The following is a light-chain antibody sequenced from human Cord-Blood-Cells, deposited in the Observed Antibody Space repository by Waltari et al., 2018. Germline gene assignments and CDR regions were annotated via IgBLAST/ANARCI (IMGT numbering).Light chain of an antibody. CDR3: AAWDDSLSGRV. CDR1: SSNIGSNY. CDR2: RNN. J-gene: IGLJ3*02. V-gene: IGLV1-47*01. Sequence: QSVLTQPPSASGTPGQRVTISCSGSSSNIGSNYAYRYQQHPGTDPKLLIYRNNQRPSGVPDRFSGSKSGTSASLAISGLRSEDEADYYCAAWDDSLSGRVFGGGTKLTVL.